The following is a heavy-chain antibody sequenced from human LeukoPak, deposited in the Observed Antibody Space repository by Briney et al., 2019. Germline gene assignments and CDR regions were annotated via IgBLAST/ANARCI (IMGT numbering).Heavy chain of an antibody. CDR3: PRERYYYDSSGSYYFDY. V-gene: IGHV3-30-3*01. D-gene: IGHD3-22*01. CDR2: TSYDGSNK. Sequence: PGRSLRLSCAASGFTFSSYAMHWVRQAPGKGLEWVAVTSYDGSNKYYADSVKGRFTISRDNSKNTLYLQVNSLRAEDTAVYYCPRERYYYDSSGSYYFDYWGQGTLVTVSS. CDR1: GFTFSSYA. J-gene: IGHJ4*02.